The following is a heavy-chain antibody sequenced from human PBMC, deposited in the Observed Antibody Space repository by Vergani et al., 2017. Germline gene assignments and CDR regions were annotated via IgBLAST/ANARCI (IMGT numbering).Heavy chain of an antibody. CDR1: GYIFSNFW. D-gene: IGHD3-10*01. CDR2: IYPGDSEV. J-gene: IGHJ3*01. CDR3: ASGGHGSENGGALQL. Sequence: EKQFVQSGSETKKPGESLKISCQAFGYIFSNFWIGWVRQRPGRGLEWMGIIYPGDSEVKSNPTFRGQVIFSVDTSVNTAYLQGSSLQASDTATYFCASGGHGSENGGALQLWGQGTNITVSS. V-gene: IGHV5-51*01.